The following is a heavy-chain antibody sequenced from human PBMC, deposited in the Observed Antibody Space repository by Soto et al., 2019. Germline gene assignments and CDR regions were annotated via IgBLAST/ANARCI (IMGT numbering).Heavy chain of an antibody. V-gene: IGHV4-61*01. D-gene: IGHD5-18*01. Sequence: SETLSLTCTVSGGSVSGASYYWTWIRQSPGKGLEWTGYIYYSGSTTYNPSLKSRVTISIDTANNQFSLILTSVTPADTAVYYCARDIRGYSRAFDYWGQGTLVTVSS. CDR2: IYYSGST. CDR3: ARDIRGYSRAFDY. J-gene: IGHJ4*02. CDR1: GGSVSGASYY.